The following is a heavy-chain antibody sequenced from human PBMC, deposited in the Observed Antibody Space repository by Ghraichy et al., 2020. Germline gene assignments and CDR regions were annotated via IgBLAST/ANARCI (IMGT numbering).Heavy chain of an antibody. D-gene: IGHD3-22*01. J-gene: IGHJ4*02. Sequence: SCAASGFTFITYTMNWVRQAPGKGPEWVSSTSSSSSTIYYADSVKGRFTISRDNAKNSLYLQMNSLRDEDTAVYYCARGLYYYDSSGPMGYWGQGTLVTVSS. V-gene: IGHV3-48*02. CDR2: TSSSSSTI. CDR1: GFTFITYT. CDR3: ARGLYYYDSSGPMGY.